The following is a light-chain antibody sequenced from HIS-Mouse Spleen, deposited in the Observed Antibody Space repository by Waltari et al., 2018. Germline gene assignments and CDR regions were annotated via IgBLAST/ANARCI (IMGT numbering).Light chain of an antibody. Sequence: QSALTQPASVSGSPGQSITISCPGTSSDVGGYNHVSWYKQHPSKAPKLMIYYVSNRPSGVSNRFSGSKSGNTASLTISGLQAEDEADYYCSSYTSSSTLVFGTGTKVTVL. V-gene: IGLV2-14*03. CDR2: YVS. J-gene: IGLJ1*01. CDR3: SSYTSSSTLV. CDR1: SSDVGGYNH.